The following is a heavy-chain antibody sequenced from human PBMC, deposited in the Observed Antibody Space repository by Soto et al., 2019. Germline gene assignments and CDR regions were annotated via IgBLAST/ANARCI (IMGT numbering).Heavy chain of an antibody. V-gene: IGHV1-69*13. CDR3: ARDFGCSGGSCYFDY. Sequence: ASVKVSCKASGGTFSSYAISWVRQAPGQGLEWMGGIIPIFGTANYAQKFQGRVTITADESTSTAYMELSSLRSEDTAVYYCARDFGCSGGSCYFDYWGQGTLVTVSS. CDR1: GGTFSSYA. CDR2: IIPIFGTA. J-gene: IGHJ4*02. D-gene: IGHD2-15*01.